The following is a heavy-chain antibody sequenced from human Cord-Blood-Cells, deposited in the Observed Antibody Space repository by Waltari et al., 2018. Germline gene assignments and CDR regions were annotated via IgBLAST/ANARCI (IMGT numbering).Heavy chain of an antibody. CDR2: ISSSSSYI. D-gene: IGHD6-13*01. CDR1: GLPSRRCS. CDR3: ARGGAAADDFDY. V-gene: IGHV3-21*01. J-gene: IGHJ4*02. Sequence: EVQLVESGGGLVKPGGSLRLSCTGSGLPSRRCSLTWVRQAPGKGLEWVSSISSSSSYIYYADSVKGRFTISRDNAKNSLYLQMNSLRAEDTAVYYCARGGAAADDFDYWGQGTLVTVSS.